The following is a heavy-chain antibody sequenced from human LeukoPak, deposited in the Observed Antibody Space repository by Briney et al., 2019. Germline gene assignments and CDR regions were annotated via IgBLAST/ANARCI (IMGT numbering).Heavy chain of an antibody. D-gene: IGHD3-10*01. CDR1: GGSISSGSYY. CDR2: IYSNGTT. CDR3: ARGRGRDVSFYYGMDV. V-gene: IGHV4-61*02. Sequence: SETLSLTCTVSGGSISSGSYYCSWIRQPAEKGLEWIGRIYSNGTTNHNPSLKSRATISVDTSKNHFSLKLSSVTAADTAVYYCARGRGRDVSFYYGMDVWGQGTMVIVSS. J-gene: IGHJ6*02.